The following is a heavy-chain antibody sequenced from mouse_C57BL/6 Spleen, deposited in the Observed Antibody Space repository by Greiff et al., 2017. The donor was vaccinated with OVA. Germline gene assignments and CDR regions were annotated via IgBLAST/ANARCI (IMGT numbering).Heavy chain of an antibody. CDR2: ISGGGGNT. CDR3: ARQEGFHFDV. Sequence: DVQLQESGGGLVKPGGSLKLSCAASGFTFSSYTMSWVRQTPEKRLEWVATISGGGGNTYYPDSVKGRFTISRDNAKNTLYLQMSSLRAEDTAVYYCARQEGFHFDVWGTGTTVTVSS. CDR1: GFTFSSYT. J-gene: IGHJ1*03. V-gene: IGHV5-9*04.